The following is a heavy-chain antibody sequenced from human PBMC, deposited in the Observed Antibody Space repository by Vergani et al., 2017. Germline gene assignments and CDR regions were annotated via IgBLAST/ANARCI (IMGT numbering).Heavy chain of an antibody. Sequence: EVQLVESGGGLVKPGGSLRLSCAASGFTFSSYSMNWVRQAPGKGLEWVSSISSSSSYIYYADSVKGRFTISRDNAKNSLYLQMNSLRAEDTAVYYCARDLVSDGYSYFDYWGQGTLVTVSS. J-gene: IGHJ4*02. V-gene: IGHV3-21*01. CDR2: ISSSSSYI. CDR3: ARDLVSDGYSYFDY. CDR1: GFTFSSYS. D-gene: IGHD5-24*01.